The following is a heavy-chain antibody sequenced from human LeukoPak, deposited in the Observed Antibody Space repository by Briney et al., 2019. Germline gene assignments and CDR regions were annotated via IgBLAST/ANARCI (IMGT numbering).Heavy chain of an antibody. CDR3: ARESSGWYYNY. Sequence: ASVKVSCKASGYTFTGYYMHWVRQAPGQGLEWMGRINPNSGGTNYAQKFQGRVTITRDTSISTPYMELSRLRSDDTAVYYCARESSGWYYNYWGQGTLVTVSS. V-gene: IGHV1-2*06. CDR2: INPNSGGT. CDR1: GYTFTGYY. J-gene: IGHJ4*02. D-gene: IGHD6-19*01.